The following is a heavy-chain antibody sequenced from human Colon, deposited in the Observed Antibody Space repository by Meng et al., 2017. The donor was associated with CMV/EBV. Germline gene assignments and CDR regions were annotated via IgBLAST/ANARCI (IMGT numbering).Heavy chain of an antibody. CDR1: GFTFDNYA. CDR3: AKREYCSGSSCYTLNYYYYAVDV. Sequence: GGSLRLSCSTSGFTFDNYAMSWVRQAPGKGLEWVSAIVGGGGSRTYYAASVKGSFTISSDNSKSTLYLQINSPRVEDTAVYYSAKREYCSGSSCYTLNYYYYAVDVWGQGTTVTVSS. CDR2: IVGGGGSRT. J-gene: IGHJ6*02. V-gene: IGHV3-23*01. D-gene: IGHD2-15*01.